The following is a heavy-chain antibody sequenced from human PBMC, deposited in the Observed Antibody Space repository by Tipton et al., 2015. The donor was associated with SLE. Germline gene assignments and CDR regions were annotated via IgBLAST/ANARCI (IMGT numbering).Heavy chain of an antibody. J-gene: IGHJ4*02. V-gene: IGHV1-3*01. CDR3: VGGGGYCSSTSCLAY. CDR2: INAGNGNT. Sequence: QLVQSGAEVKKPGASVKVSCKASGYTFTSYAMHWVRQDPGQRLEWMGWINAGNGNTKYSQKFQGRVTITRDTSASTAYMELSSLRSEDTAGDYCVGGGGYCSSTSCLAYWGQGTLVPVSS. D-gene: IGHD2-2*01. CDR1: GYTFTSYA.